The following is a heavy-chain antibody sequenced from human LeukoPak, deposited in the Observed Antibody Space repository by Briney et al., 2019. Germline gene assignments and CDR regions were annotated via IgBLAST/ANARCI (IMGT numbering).Heavy chain of an antibody. D-gene: IGHD5-24*01. CDR3: ARGTEMATIPEYFQH. V-gene: IGHV3-21*01. CDR2: ISRSSNYI. J-gene: IGHJ1*01. Sequence: PGGSLRLSCAASGFTFSSYNMNWVRQAPGKGLEWVSSISRSSNYIYYADSVKGRFTISRDNAKSSLYLQMNSLRAEDTALYFCARGTEMATIPEYFQHWGQGTLVTVSS. CDR1: GFTFSSYN.